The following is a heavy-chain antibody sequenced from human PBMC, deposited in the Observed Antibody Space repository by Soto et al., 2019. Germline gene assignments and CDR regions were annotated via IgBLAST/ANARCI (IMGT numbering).Heavy chain of an antibody. V-gene: IGHV4-4*07. J-gene: IGHJ5*02. CDR2: INSDGNT. CDR1: GGSLFGDY. CDR3: ARATRLENCFDP. D-gene: IGHD5-12*01. Sequence: PSETLSLTCTVSGGSLFGDYCTWIRQPAGGGLEWIGRINSDGNTNYSPSLKSRVTMSVDPSRKHFYLNLTSVTSAHTASYCCARATRLENCFDPCGPRSQVTVAS.